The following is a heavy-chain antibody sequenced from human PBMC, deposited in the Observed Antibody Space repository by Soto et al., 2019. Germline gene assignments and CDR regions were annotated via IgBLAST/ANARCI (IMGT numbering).Heavy chain of an antibody. CDR3: ARQPNSGPSIDY. D-gene: IGHD3-10*01. V-gene: IGHV4-39*01. CDR1: GGSISSSSYY. Sequence: QLQLQESGPGLVKPSETLSLTCTVSGGSISSSSYYWGWIRQPPGKGLEWIGSIYYSGSTYYNPSLKSRVTISVDTSKNQFSLKLSSVTAADTAVYYCARQPNSGPSIDYRGQGTLVTVSS. CDR2: IYYSGST. J-gene: IGHJ4*02.